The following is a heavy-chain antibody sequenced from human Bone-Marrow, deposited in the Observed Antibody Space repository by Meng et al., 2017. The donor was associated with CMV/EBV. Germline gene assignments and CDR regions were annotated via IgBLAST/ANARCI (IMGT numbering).Heavy chain of an antibody. CDR3: AKAGCSSTSCHIDY. V-gene: IGHV3-30-3*01. Sequence: GESLKISYAASGFTFSSYAMHWVRQAPGKGLEWVAVISYDGSNKYYADSVKGRFTISRDNSKNTLYLQMNSLRAEDTAVYYCAKAGCSSTSCHIDYWGQGTLVTVSS. CDR2: ISYDGSNK. CDR1: GFTFSSYA. D-gene: IGHD2-2*02. J-gene: IGHJ4*02.